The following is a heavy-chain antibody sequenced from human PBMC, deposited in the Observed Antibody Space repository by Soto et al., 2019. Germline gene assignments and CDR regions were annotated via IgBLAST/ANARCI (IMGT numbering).Heavy chain of an antibody. CDR3: ARSAWSSGFLAYFDS. Sequence: ILSLTCSVSGGSVTRRDVHWSWIRQSTGTGLEWIGYRSSSGSAYYNQSLNSRATISVDTSKNHFSLQLTSVTAADTAVHYCARSAWSSGFLAYFDSWGQGALLSVSS. CDR2: RSSSGSA. J-gene: IGHJ4*02. D-gene: IGHD2-15*01. V-gene: IGHV4-30-4*01. CDR1: GGSVTRRDVH.